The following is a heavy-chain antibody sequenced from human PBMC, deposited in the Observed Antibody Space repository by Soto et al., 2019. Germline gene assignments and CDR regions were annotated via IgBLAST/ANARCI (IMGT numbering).Heavy chain of an antibody. CDR3: VSLSTGTTDFDY. D-gene: IGHD1-7*01. Sequence: SETLSLTCTVSGGSTSSGGYYWSWIRQHPGKGLEWIGYIYYSGSTYYNPSLKSRVTISVDTSKNQFSLKLSSVTAADTAVYYCVSLSTGTTDFDYWGQGTLVTVLS. J-gene: IGHJ4*02. CDR1: GGSTSSGGYY. V-gene: IGHV4-31*03. CDR2: IYYSGST.